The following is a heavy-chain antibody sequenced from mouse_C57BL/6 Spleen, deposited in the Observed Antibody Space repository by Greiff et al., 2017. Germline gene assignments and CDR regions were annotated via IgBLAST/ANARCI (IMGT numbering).Heavy chain of an antibody. Sequence: VQLQQPGAELVKPGASVKLSCKASGYTFTSYWMHWVKQRPGQGLEWIGMIHPNSGRTNYNEKFKSKATLTVDKSSSTAYMQLSSLTSEDSAVYYCARTGVAAYFDYWGQGTTLTVSS. J-gene: IGHJ2*01. CDR3: ARTGVAAYFDY. D-gene: IGHD1-1*01. CDR1: GYTFTSYW. CDR2: IHPNSGRT. V-gene: IGHV1-64*01.